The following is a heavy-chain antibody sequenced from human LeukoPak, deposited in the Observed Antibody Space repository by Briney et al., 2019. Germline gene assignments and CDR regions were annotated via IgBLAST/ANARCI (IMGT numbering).Heavy chain of an antibody. CDR3: AKENRRDAFDI. CDR2: ISGSGGST. Sequence: GRSLRPSCPAAGFTFSSYAMSWVRQAPGKGLEWVSSISGSGGSTYYADSVKGRFTIYRDNSKNTLYLQMNSLRAEDTAVYYCAKENRRDAFDIWGQGTMVTVSS. J-gene: IGHJ3*02. V-gene: IGHV3-23*01. CDR1: GFTFSSYA. D-gene: IGHD2/OR15-2a*01.